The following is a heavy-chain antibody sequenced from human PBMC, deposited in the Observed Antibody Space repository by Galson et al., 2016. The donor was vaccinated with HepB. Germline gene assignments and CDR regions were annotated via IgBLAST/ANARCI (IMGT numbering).Heavy chain of an antibody. V-gene: IGHV3-7*01. Sequence: SLRLSCAASGFIFRSCWMSWVRQAPGKGLEWVANINQDGSEKYYVDSVKGRFTISRDNAYNSLYLQMNSLRVEDTAVYYCVRGAGGYAPHFDYWGQGTLDTVSS. CDR2: INQDGSEK. J-gene: IGHJ4*02. CDR1: GFIFRSCW. CDR3: VRGAGGYAPHFDY. D-gene: IGHD5-12*01.